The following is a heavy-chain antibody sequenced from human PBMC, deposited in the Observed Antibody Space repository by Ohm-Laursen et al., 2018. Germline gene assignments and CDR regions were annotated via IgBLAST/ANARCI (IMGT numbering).Heavy chain of an antibody. Sequence: ASVNVSCKASGYTFTTYGITWVRQAPGQGLEWMGWISAYENNTNYPQKIQGRVTMTTDASTSTAYMELRSLRSDDTAVYYCARLADSSGYSEYYFDYWGQGTLVTVSS. D-gene: IGHD3-22*01. CDR3: ARLADSSGYSEYYFDY. CDR2: ISAYENNT. J-gene: IGHJ4*02. CDR1: GYTFTTYG. V-gene: IGHV1-18*01.